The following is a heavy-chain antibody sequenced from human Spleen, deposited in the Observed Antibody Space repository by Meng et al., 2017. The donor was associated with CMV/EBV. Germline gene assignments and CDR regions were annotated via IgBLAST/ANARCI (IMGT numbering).Heavy chain of an antibody. D-gene: IGHD2-2*01. CDR1: TFSSYS. CDR2: ISSSSSYI. Sequence: TFSSYSMNWVRQAPGKGLEWVSSISSSSSYIYYADSVKGRFTISRYNAKNSLYLQMNSLRAEDTAVYYCARDAVIGGIVVVPAAYFDYWGQGTLVTVSS. CDR3: ARDAVIGGIVVVPAAYFDY. J-gene: IGHJ4*02. V-gene: IGHV3-21*01.